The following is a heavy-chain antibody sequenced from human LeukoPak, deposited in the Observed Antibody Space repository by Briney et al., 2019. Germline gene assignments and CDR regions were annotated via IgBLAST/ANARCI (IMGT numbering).Heavy chain of an antibody. Sequence: ASVKVSCKASGYTFTSYGISWVRQAPGQGLEWMGWISAYNGNTNYAQKLQGRVTMTTDTPTSTAYMELRSLRSDDTAVYYCARQYYDSSGSDYFDYWGQGTLVTVSS. D-gene: IGHD3-22*01. CDR1: GYTFTSYG. V-gene: IGHV1-18*01. CDR2: ISAYNGNT. CDR3: ARQYYDSSGSDYFDY. J-gene: IGHJ4*02.